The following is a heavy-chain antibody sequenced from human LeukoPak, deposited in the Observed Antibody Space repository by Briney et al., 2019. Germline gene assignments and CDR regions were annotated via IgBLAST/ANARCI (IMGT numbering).Heavy chain of an antibody. CDR2: IIPIFGTA. CDR1: GGTFSSYA. V-gene: IGHV1-69*01. CDR3: ARGRDCSSTSCYSLKPRGAWFDP. J-gene: IGHJ5*02. D-gene: IGHD2-2*02. Sequence: ASVKVSCKASGGTFSSYAISWVRQAPGQGLEWMGGIIPIFGTANYAQKFQGRVTITADESTSTAYMELSSLRSEDTAAYYCARGRDCSSTSCYSLKPRGAWFDPWGQGTLVTVSS.